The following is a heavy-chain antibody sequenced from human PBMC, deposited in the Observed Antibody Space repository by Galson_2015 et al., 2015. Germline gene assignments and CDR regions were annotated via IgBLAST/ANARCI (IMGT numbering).Heavy chain of an antibody. J-gene: IGHJ4*02. D-gene: IGHD6-19*01. V-gene: IGHV4-31*03. CDR3: ARGGLKPVAGFFDI. CDR1: GGSINSGAYY. Sequence: PLSLTCTVSGGSINSGAYYWTWIRQHPGQGLEWIGHVYKSGSTYYNPSLKSRVSLSVDTSKNQFSLNLSSVTAADTAVYSCARGGLKPVAGFFDIWGQGTLVTVSS. CDR2: VYKSGST.